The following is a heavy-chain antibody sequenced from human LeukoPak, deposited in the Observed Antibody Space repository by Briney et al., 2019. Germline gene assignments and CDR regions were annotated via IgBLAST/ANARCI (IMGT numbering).Heavy chain of an antibody. D-gene: IGHD4-11*01. V-gene: IGHV3-23*01. CDR1: GFTFSSHA. CDR2: FSRSGGNT. Sequence: GGSLRLSCAASGFTFSSHAMSWVRQAPGKGLEWVAAFSRSGGNTYYGDSVRGRFTISRDSSKNTLHLQMDSLRAEDTAVYYCAKDWPVSGDHYSPFDYWGQGTLVTVSS. CDR3: AKDWPVSGDHYSPFDY. J-gene: IGHJ4*02.